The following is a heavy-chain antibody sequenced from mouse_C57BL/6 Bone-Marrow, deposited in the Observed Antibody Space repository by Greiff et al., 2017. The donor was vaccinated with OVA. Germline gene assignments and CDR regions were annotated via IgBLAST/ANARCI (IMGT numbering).Heavy chain of an antibody. CDR3: ASLSYYGSSSWFAY. D-gene: IGHD1-1*01. CDR1: GYTFTSYW. J-gene: IGHJ3*01. Sequence: VQLQQPGAELVRPGTSVKLSCKASGYTFTSYWMHWVKQRPGQGLEWIGVIDPSDSSTNYNQKFKGKATLSVDTSSSPAYMQLSSLTSEDSAVYYCASLSYYGSSSWFAYWGQGTLVTVSA. V-gene: IGHV1-59*01. CDR2: IDPSDSST.